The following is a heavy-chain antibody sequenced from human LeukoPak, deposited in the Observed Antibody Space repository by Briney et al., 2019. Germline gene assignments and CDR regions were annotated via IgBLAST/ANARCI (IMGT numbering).Heavy chain of an antibody. CDR2: ISSSGTYV. J-gene: IGHJ3*02. CDR3: ARASSKQLAGYLPDGFDI. V-gene: IGHV3-21*01. CDR1: GFPFSSHS. D-gene: IGHD3-9*01. Sequence: PGGPLRLSCAASGFPFSSHSMNWARQAPGKGLEWVSSISSSGTYVYYADSVKGRFTISRDNDKDLLSLQMNSLRADDAAVYYCARASSKQLAGYLPDGFDIWGQGTMVTVSS.